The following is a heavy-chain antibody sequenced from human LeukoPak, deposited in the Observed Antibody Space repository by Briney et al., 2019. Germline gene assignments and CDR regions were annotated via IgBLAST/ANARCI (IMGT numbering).Heavy chain of an antibody. V-gene: IGHV4-31*03. D-gene: IGHD2-2*01. Sequence: RSETLSLTCTVSGGSISSGGYCWSWIRQHPGKGLEWIVYIYYSGSTYYNPSLKSRVTISVDTSKNQFSLKLSSVTAADTAVYYCARGVYQLLFSEGYNWFDPWGQGTLVTVSS. CDR1: GGSISSGGYC. J-gene: IGHJ5*02. CDR2: IYYSGST. CDR3: ARGVYQLLFSEGYNWFDP.